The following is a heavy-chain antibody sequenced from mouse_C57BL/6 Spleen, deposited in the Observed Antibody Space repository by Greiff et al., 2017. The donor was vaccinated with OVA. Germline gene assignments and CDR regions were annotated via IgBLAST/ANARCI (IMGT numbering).Heavy chain of an antibody. CDR3: ARPNWDTWFAY. J-gene: IGHJ3*01. CDR2: IYPRSGNT. D-gene: IGHD4-1*01. CDR1: GYTFTSYG. V-gene: IGHV1-81*01. Sequence: VQLQQSGAELARPGASVKLSCKASGYTFTSYGISWVKQRTGQGLEWIGEIYPRSGNTYYNEKFKGKATLTADKSSSTAYMELRSLTSEDAAVYFWARPNWDTWFAYWGQGTLVTVSA.